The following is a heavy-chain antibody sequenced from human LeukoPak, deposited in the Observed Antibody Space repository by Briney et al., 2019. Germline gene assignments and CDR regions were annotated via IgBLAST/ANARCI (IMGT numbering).Heavy chain of an antibody. V-gene: IGHV3-48*04. CDR3: ARDPATYYYDSSGYPNKNYYYYYMDV. CDR2: ISSSSSTI. D-gene: IGHD3-22*01. CDR1: GFTFSSYS. J-gene: IGHJ6*03. Sequence: GGSLRLSCAASGFTFSSYSMNWVRQAPGKGLEWVSYISSSSSTIYYADSVKGRFTISRDNAKNSLYLQMNSLRAEDTAVYYCARDPATYYYDSSGYPNKNYYYYYMDVWGKGTTVTVSS.